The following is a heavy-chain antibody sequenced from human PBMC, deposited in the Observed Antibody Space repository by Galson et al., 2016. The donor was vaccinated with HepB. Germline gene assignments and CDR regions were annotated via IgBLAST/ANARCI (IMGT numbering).Heavy chain of an antibody. CDR3: ARDNKKSGYYDFWSGHPYYNGVDV. J-gene: IGHJ6*04. V-gene: IGHV3-33*08. CDR2: IWYDGSNK. Sequence: LRLSCAASGFTVSSYYMTWVRQAPGKGLEWVALIWYDGSNKYYADSVKGRFTISRDNSRNTLYLQMNSLRAEDTAVYYCARDNKKSGYYDFWSGHPYYNGVDVWGKGTTVTVSS. CDR1: GFTVSSYY. D-gene: IGHD3-3*01.